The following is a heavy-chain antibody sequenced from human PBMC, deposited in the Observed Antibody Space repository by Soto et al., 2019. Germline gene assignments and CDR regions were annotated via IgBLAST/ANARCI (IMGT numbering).Heavy chain of an antibody. D-gene: IGHD3-3*01. CDR3: ARVSGNYDFWSGKKNYYYYYGMDV. CDR2: INHSGST. V-gene: IGHV4-34*01. J-gene: IGHJ6*02. CDR1: GGSFSGYY. Sequence: PSETLSLTCAVYGGSFSGYYWSWIRQPPGKGLEWIGEINHSGSTNYNPSLKSRVTISVDTSKNQFSLKLSSVTAADTAVYYCARVSGNYDFWSGKKNYYYYYGMDVWGQGNTVTVSS.